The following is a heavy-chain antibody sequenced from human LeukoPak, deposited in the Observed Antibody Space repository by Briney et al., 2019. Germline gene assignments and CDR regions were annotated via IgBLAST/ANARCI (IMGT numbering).Heavy chain of an antibody. J-gene: IGHJ4*02. Sequence: ASVKVSCKASSYTFTSYGISWVRQAPGQGLEWMGWISAYNGNINYAQKLQGRVTMTTDTSTSTAYMELRSLRSDDTAVYYCARVVVVERFFDYWGQGTLVTVSS. CDR2: ISAYNGNI. V-gene: IGHV1-18*01. CDR3: ARVVVVERFFDY. CDR1: SYTFTSYG. D-gene: IGHD2-15*01.